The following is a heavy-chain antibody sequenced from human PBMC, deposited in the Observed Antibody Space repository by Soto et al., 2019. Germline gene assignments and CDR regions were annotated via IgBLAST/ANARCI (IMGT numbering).Heavy chain of an antibody. CDR2: IYWDDDK. J-gene: IGHJ1*01. Sequence: QITLKESGPTLVKPTQTLTLTCTFSGFSLSTSGVGVGWIRQPPGKALEWLALIYWDDDKRYSPSLKSRLTIHKDPSNNQLDLTMTTKDPGHTATYYCAHSLACGGDCYPGAEYFQHWGQGTLVTVSS. V-gene: IGHV2-5*02. CDR1: GFSLSTSGVG. CDR3: AHSLACGGDCYPGAEYFQH. D-gene: IGHD2-21*02.